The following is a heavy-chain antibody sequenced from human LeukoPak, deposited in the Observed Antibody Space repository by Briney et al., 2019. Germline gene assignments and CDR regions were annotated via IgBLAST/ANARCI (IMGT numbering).Heavy chain of an antibody. CDR3: ARDSGTTGEVKFDP. J-gene: IGHJ5*02. Sequence: SETLSLTCTVSGGSIISYYWSWIRQPPGQGLEWIAYMYYSGITDYNPSLKSRVTMSIDTSKNHFSLRLRFVTAADTAVYYCARDSGTTGEVKFDPWGQGTLVTVSS. D-gene: IGHD3-10*01. CDR2: MYYSGIT. V-gene: IGHV4-59*12. CDR1: GGSIISYY.